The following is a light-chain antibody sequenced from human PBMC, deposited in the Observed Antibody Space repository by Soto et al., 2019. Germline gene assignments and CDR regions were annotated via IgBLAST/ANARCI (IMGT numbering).Light chain of an antibody. CDR3: QQYGSSQWT. Sequence: ESVCTQSPSTVSLSPGERATLSCRASQSVSSSYLAWYQQKPGQAPRLLIYDASRRASGVPARFSGSGSGTDFTLTISRLEPEDFAVYYCQQYGSSQWTFGQGTKVDIK. CDR1: QSVSSSY. V-gene: IGKV3-20*01. J-gene: IGKJ1*01. CDR2: DAS.